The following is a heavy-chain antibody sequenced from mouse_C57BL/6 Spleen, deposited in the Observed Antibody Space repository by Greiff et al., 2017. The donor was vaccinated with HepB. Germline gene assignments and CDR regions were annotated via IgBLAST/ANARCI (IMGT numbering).Heavy chain of an antibody. CDR1: GYSITSGYY. V-gene: IGHV3-6*01. J-gene: IGHJ2*01. Sequence: VQLKESGPGLVKPSQSLSLTCSVTGYSITSGYYWNWIRQFPGNKLEWMGYISYDGSNNYNPSLKNRISITRDTSKNQFFLKLNSVTTEDTATYYCARGELYYDYDYWGQGTTLTVSS. CDR2: ISYDGSN. CDR3: ARGELYYDYDY. D-gene: IGHD2-4*01.